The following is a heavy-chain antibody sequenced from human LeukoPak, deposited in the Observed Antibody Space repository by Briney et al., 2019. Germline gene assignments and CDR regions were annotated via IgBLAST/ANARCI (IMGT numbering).Heavy chain of an antibody. D-gene: IGHD3-22*01. J-gene: IGHJ3*01. V-gene: IGHV4-34*01. CDR2: INHSGST. CDR3: ARAYDSSQSPSSGHGPDAFDV. Sequence: SETLSLTCAVYGGSFSGYYWSWIRQPPGRGLEWIGEINHSGSTNYNPSLQSRVTMSVDTSKNQFSLRLSSVTAADTAMYYCARAYDSSQSPSSGHGPDAFDVWGQGTMVTVS. CDR1: GGSFSGYY.